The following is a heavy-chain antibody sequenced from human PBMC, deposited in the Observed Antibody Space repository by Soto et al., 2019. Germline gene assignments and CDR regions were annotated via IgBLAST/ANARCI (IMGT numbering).Heavy chain of an antibody. CDR3: NSLIVAPADPFYSYYGMDV. CDR1: GFTFSGSA. D-gene: IGHD5-12*01. CDR2: IRSKANSYAT. V-gene: IGHV3-73*01. J-gene: IGHJ6*02. Sequence: PGGSLRLSCAASGFTFSGSAMHWVRQASGKGLEWVGRIRSKANSYATAYAASVKGRFTISRDDSKNTAYLQMNSLKTEDTAVYYCNSLIVAPADPFYSYYGMDVWGQGTTVTLSS.